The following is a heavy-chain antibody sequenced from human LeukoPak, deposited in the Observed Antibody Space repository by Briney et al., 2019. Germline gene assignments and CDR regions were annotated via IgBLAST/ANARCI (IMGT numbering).Heavy chain of an antibody. Sequence: SVKVSCKASGGTFSSYAISWVRQAPGQGLEWVGGIIPIFGTANYAQKFQGRVTITADESTSTAYMELSSLRSEDTAVYYCARDIAVARYNYGMDVWGQGTTVTVSS. CDR3: ARDIAVARYNYGMDV. V-gene: IGHV1-69*13. J-gene: IGHJ6*02. CDR1: GGTFSSYA. D-gene: IGHD6-19*01. CDR2: IIPIFGTA.